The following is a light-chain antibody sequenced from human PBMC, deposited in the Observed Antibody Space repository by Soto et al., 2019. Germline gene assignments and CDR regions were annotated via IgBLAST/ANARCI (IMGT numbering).Light chain of an antibody. CDR1: NSDIGGYNY. V-gene: IGLV2-14*01. CDR3: SSYTSSGTEV. J-gene: IGLJ1*01. Sequence: QSVLTQPASVSGSPGQSIAISCTGTNSDIGGYNYVSWYQQHPGRAPKLMIYDVNNRPSGVSDRFSGSKSGNTASLTISGLQVEDEADYYCSSYTSSGTEVFGSGTKVTVL. CDR2: DVN.